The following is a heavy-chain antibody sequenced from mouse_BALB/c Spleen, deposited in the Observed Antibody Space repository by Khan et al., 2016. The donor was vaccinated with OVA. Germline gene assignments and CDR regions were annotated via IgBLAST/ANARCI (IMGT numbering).Heavy chain of an antibody. D-gene: IGHD1-1*01. V-gene: IGHV2-9*02. J-gene: IGHJ3*01. Sequence: VQLQESGPGLVAPSQTLSITCTVSGFSLSSYGVHWVRQPPGKGLEWLGVIWAGGSTNHNSALMSRLSISKDNFKSPVFLKMNSLQTDDTAMYYCARAFYYGAWFAYWGQWTLVTVSA. CDR2: IWAGGST. CDR1: GFSLSSYG. CDR3: ARAFYYGAWFAY.